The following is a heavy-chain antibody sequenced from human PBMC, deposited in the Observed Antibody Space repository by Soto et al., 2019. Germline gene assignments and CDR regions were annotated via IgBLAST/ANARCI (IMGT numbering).Heavy chain of an antibody. CDR2: ISSSSSYI. J-gene: IGHJ4*02. CDR3: ASGIVVVSVDY. V-gene: IGHV3-21*01. CDR1: GFTFSSYS. Sequence: EVQLVESGGGLVKPGGSLRLSCAASGFTFSSYSMNWVRQAPGKGLEWVSSISSSSSYIYYADSVKGRFTISRDNAKNSPYLQMNSLRAEDTAVYYCASGIVVVSVDYWGQGTLVTVSS. D-gene: IGHD3-22*01.